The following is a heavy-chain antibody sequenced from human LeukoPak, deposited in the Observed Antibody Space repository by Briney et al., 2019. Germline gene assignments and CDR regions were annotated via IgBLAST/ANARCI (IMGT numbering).Heavy chain of an antibody. D-gene: IGHD2-2*01. Sequence: SETLSLTCTVSAGSINNSNYCWVWIRQPPGKGLEWIGSIYYSGRTYYKPSLKSRVTISVDTSKNQFSLRLNSVTAADTAVYYCARRVAVPGSYYFDYWSQGTLVTVSS. CDR2: IYYSGRT. V-gene: IGHV4-39*01. CDR1: AGSINNSNYC. J-gene: IGHJ4*02. CDR3: ARRVAVPGSYYFDY.